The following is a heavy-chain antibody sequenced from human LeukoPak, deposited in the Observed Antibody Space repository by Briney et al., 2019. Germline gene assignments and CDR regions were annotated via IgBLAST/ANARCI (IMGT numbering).Heavy chain of an antibody. Sequence: PGGSLRLSCAASGFTFSSYGMHWVRQAPGKGLEWVAVISYDGGNKYYADSVKGRFTISRDNSKNTLYLQMNSLRAEDTAVYYCAKVSTTVTTLGAFDIWSQGTMVTVSS. D-gene: IGHD4-17*01. V-gene: IGHV3-30*18. J-gene: IGHJ3*02. CDR3: AKVSTTVTTLGAFDI. CDR1: GFTFSSYG. CDR2: ISYDGGNK.